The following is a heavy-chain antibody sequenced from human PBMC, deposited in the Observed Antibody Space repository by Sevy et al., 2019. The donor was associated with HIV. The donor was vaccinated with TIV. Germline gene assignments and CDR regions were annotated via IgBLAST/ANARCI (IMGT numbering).Heavy chain of an antibody. Sequence: SETLSLTCTVSGGCVSSGSYYWSWIRQPPGKGLEWIGYIYYSGSTNYNPSLKSRVTISVDTSKNQFSLKLSSVTAADTAVYYCARDRIGYCSGGSCYSYYYYGMDVWGQGTTVTVSS. D-gene: IGHD2-15*01. J-gene: IGHJ6*02. V-gene: IGHV4-61*01. CDR1: GGCVSSGSYY. CDR3: ARDRIGYCSGGSCYSYYYYGMDV. CDR2: IYYSGST.